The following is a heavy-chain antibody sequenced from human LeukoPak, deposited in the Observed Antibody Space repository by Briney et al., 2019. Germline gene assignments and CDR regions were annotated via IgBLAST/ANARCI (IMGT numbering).Heavy chain of an antibody. V-gene: IGHV3-9*01. CDR1: GFTFDDYA. J-gene: IGHJ4*02. Sequence: PGGSLRLSCAASGFTFDDYAMHWVRQAPGKGLEWVSGISWNSGSIGYADSVKGRFTISRDNAKNSLYLQMNSLRAEDTALYYFAKGATSKGGGYDLGGDFDYWGQGTLVTVSS. CDR2: ISWNSGSI. CDR3: AKGATSKGGGYDLGGDFDY. D-gene: IGHD5-12*01.